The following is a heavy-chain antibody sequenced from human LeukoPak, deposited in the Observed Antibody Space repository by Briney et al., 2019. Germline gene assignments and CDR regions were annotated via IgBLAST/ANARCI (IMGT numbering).Heavy chain of an antibody. D-gene: IGHD3-16*01. V-gene: IGHV3-23*01. CDR2: ISASGHYT. CDR3: AKSGGVDY. CDR1: GSGFTFGNFA. J-gene: IGHJ4*02. Sequence: PGGSLRLSCEASGSGFTFGNFAFSWVRQAPGKGLEWLSGISASGHYTYSAESVKGRFSISRDNAKNTVYIQLNSLRAEDTAVYYCAKSGGVDYWGQGTLVTVSS.